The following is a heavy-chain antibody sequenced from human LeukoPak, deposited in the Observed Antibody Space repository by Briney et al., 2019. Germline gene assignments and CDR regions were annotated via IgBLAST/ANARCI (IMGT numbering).Heavy chain of an antibody. CDR3: ARDIGPSSGTYFQH. CDR1: GFTFSSYG. V-gene: IGHV3-30*03. J-gene: IGHJ1*01. Sequence: GGSLRLSCAASGFTFSSYGVHWVRQAPGKGLEWAAVISYDGSNKYYADSVKGRFTISRDNSKNTLYLQMNSLRAEDTAVYYCARDIGPSSGTYFQHWGQGTLVTVSS. D-gene: IGHD6-19*01. CDR2: ISYDGSNK.